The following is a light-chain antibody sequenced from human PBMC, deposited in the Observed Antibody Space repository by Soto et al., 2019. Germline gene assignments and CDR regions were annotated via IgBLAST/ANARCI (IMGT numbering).Light chain of an antibody. CDR2: DAS. CDR3: QQRSNWPLT. V-gene: IGKV3-11*01. Sequence: EIVLTRSPATLSLSPGERATLSCRASQSVSSYLAWYQQKPGQAPRLLIYDASNSATGIPARFSGSGSGTDFTLTISSLEPEDFAVYYCQQRSNWPLTFGGGTKVEIK. CDR1: QSVSSY. J-gene: IGKJ4*01.